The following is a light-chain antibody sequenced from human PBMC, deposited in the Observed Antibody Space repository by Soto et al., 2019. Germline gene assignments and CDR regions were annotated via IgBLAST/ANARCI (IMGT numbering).Light chain of an antibody. CDR1: QSVSSN. V-gene: IGKV3D-15*01. CDR2: GAS. CDR3: QQYASSPLT. J-gene: IGKJ4*01. Sequence: IGSTQSPTTLSVSPGEKATLSRMASQSVSSNLAWYQQKPGQAPRLLIYGASNRATGIPARFSGSGSGTDFTLTISRLQPEDFAVYYCQQYASSPLTFGGGTKVDNK.